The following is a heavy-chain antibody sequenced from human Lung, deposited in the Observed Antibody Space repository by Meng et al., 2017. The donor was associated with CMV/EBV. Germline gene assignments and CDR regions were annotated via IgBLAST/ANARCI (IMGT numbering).Heavy chain of an antibody. D-gene: IGHD3-10*01. J-gene: IGHJ5*02. CDR3: ARASYGSGSPLGESWFDP. CDR2: IHSSGST. Sequence: QWELQEWCPGLVKPSQTLSLTCTVSGGSISSGGYYWSWIRQHPGKGLEWIGYIHSSGSTYYNPSLRSRLTISVDTSKNQFSLKLSSVTAADTAVYYCARASYGSGSPLGESWFDPWGQGTLVTVSS. CDR1: GGSISSGGYY. V-gene: IGHV4-31*03.